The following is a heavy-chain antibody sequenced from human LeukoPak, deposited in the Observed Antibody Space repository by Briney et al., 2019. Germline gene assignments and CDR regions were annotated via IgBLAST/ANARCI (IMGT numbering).Heavy chain of an antibody. Sequence: GRSLRLSCAPSGFTFDDYAMHWVRQAPGKGLEWVSGISWNSGSIGYADSVKGRFTISRDNAKNSLYLQMNSLRAEDTALYYCFCHPGFGELSRFDPWGQGTLVTVSS. D-gene: IGHD3-10*01. V-gene: IGHV3-9*01. CDR3: FCHPGFGELSRFDP. CDR2: ISWNSGSI. CDR1: GFTFDDYA. J-gene: IGHJ5*02.